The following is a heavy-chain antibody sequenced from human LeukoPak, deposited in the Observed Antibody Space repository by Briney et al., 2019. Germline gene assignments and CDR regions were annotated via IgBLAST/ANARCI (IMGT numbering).Heavy chain of an antibody. Sequence: SETLSLTCTVSGGSISSGDYYWSWIRQPPGKGLEWIGYIYYSGSTYYNPSLKSRVTISVDTSKNQFSLKLSSVTAADTAVYYCARVQGRIAARPKNWFDPWGQGTLVTVSS. CDR1: GGSISSGDYY. CDR3: ARVQGRIAARPKNWFDP. CDR2: IYYSGST. D-gene: IGHD6-6*01. J-gene: IGHJ5*02. V-gene: IGHV4-30-4*08.